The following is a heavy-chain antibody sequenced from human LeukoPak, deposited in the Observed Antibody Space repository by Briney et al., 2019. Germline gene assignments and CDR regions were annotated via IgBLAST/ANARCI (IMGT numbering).Heavy chain of an antibody. Sequence: HGRSPTLSCAASGFPFSTYGMHWVRQAPGKGLEWVAVIWYDGTNEYYADSVKGRFTISRDNSKNTLYLQMNSLRAEDTALYFCARDYGSGRGVEISYYHYGMDVWGQGTTVTVSS. CDR1: GFPFSTYG. CDR3: ARDYGSGRGVEISYYHYGMDV. CDR2: IWYDGTNE. D-gene: IGHD3-10*01. V-gene: IGHV3-33*01. J-gene: IGHJ6*02.